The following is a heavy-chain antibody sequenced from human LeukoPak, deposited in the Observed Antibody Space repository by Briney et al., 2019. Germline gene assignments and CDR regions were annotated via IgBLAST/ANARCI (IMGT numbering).Heavy chain of an antibody. CDR3: ASRSSVAASGPG. Sequence: GGSLRLSCAASGFTFSSYWMSWVRQAPGKGLEWVANIKEDGSEEHYVDSVKGRFTISRDNAKNSLYLQMSSLRAEDTALYYCASRSSVAASGPGWGQGTLVTVSS. V-gene: IGHV3-7*01. CDR1: GFTFSSYW. J-gene: IGHJ4*02. CDR2: IKEDGSEE. D-gene: IGHD2-15*01.